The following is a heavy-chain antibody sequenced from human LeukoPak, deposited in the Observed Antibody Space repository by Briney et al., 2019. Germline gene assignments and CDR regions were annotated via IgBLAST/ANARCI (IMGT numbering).Heavy chain of an antibody. CDR2: ISSSGSTI. CDR1: GFTFSDYY. J-gene: IGHJ6*02. V-gene: IGHV3-11*01. CDR3: ARGRSGSTSKYYGMDV. Sequence: GGSLRLSCAASGFTFSDYYMSWIRQAPGKGVEWVSYISSSGSTIYYADSVKGRFTISRNNAKNSLYLQMNSLRAEDTAVYYCARGRSGSTSKYYGMDVWGQGTTVTVSS. D-gene: IGHD2-2*01.